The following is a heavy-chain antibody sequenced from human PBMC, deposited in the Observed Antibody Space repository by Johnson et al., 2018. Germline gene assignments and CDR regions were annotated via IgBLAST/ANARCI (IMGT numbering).Heavy chain of an antibody. J-gene: IGHJ4*01. CDR3: ATTHYGHLPQ. CDR2: ITPGGDT. D-gene: IGHD4-17*01. Sequence: VQLVESGGGLVQPGGSLRLSCAASGFTFSTYDMHWVRQSTGKGLEWVSAITPGGDTYYPGSVKGRFTIPRENAKSSLYLQTNSLRVGDTAIYYCATTHYGHLPQWGHGTLVTVSS. V-gene: IGHV3-13*01. CDR1: GFTFSTYD.